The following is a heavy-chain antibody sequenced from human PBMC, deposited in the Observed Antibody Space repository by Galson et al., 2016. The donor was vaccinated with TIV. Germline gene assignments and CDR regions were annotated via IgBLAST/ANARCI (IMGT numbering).Heavy chain of an antibody. CDR1: GFTFTEYY. J-gene: IGHJ4*02. V-gene: IGHV3-73*01. D-gene: IGHD3-22*01. CDR2: IRSKGNNYAT. CDR3: TTYYYDSNDYFYFAY. Sequence: SLRLSCAAFGFTFTEYYMHWVRQAPGKGLEWVGRIRSKGNNYATVFAASVKGRFTIPRDDSKNTAYLQMNGLKAEDTAVYYCTTYYYDSNDYFYFAYWGQGTLVTVSS.